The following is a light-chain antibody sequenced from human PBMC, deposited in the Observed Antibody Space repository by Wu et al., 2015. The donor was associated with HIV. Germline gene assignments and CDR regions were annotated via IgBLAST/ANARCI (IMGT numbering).Light chain of an antibody. CDR3: QQLNSFPLT. J-gene: IGKJ5*01. CDR2: DAS. CDR1: QGIFTY. V-gene: IGKV1-13*02. Sequence: IQLTQSPSSLSASIGDRVNITCRASQGIFTYLAWYQQAPGKAPRVLIYDASTLQSGVSSRFSGSGSGTHFTLTISGLQREDFAVYFCQQLNSFPLTFGQGSRLEI.